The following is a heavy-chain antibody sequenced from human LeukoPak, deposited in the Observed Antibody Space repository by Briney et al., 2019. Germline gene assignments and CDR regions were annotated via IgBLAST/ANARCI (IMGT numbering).Heavy chain of an antibody. Sequence: ASVKVSCKASGYTFTGYYMHWVRQAPGQGLEWMGRINPNSGGTNYAQKFQGRVTMTRNPSISTAYMELSSLRSEDTAVYYCARGPLYSSSLIGDWFDPWGQGTLVTVSS. J-gene: IGHJ5*02. CDR2: INPNSGGT. CDR1: GYTFTGYY. D-gene: IGHD6-6*01. CDR3: ARGPLYSSSLIGDWFDP. V-gene: IGHV1-2*06.